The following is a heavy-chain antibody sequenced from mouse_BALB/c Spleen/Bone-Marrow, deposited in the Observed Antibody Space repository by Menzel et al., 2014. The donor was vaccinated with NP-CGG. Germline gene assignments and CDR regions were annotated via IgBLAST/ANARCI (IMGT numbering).Heavy chain of an antibody. CDR2: IRNKAYGYTT. Sequence: EVHLVESGGGLVQPGGSLRLSCTTSGFTFTDYYMSWVRQPPGKALEWLAFIRNKAYGYTTEYSASVRGRFTISRDNSQSILYLQMNTLRAEDGAAYYCARFPMDYWGQGTSVTVSS. CDR1: GFTFTDYY. V-gene: IGHV7-3*02. CDR3: ARFPMDY. J-gene: IGHJ4*01.